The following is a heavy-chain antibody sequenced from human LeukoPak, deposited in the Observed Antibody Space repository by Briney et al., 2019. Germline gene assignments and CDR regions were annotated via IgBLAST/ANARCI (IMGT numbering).Heavy chain of an antibody. CDR3: ARVWPLDY. V-gene: IGHV3-48*03. D-gene: IGHD3-10*01. Sequence: GRSLRLSCTAPGFTFSSYEMNWVRQAPGKGLEWVSYISSSGSTIYYADSVKGRFTISRDNAKNSLYLQMNSLRAEDTAVYYCARVWPLDYWGQGTLVTVSS. CDR1: GFTFSSYE. CDR2: ISSSGSTI. J-gene: IGHJ4*02.